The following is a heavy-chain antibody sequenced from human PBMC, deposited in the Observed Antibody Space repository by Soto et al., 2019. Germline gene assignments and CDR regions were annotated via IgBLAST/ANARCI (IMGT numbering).Heavy chain of an antibody. V-gene: IGHV1-18*01. J-gene: IGHJ4*02. CDR3: ARDPNTYICGKSVSYDPIDY. Sequence: ASVKVSCKASGYTFTSYGISWVRQAPGQGLEWMGWISAYNGNTNYAQKLQGRVTMTTDTSTSTAYMELRSLRSDDTAVYYCARDPNTYICGKSVSYDPIDYWGQGTLVTVSS. CDR2: ISAYNGNT. CDR1: GYTFTSYG. D-gene: IGHD1-26*01.